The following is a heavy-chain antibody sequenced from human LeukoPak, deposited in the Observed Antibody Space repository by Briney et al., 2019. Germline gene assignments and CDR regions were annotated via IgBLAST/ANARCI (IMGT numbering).Heavy chain of an antibody. J-gene: IGHJ6*02. Sequence: GGSLRLSCAVSGLNFPSAWMNWVRQAPGKGLEWVSAISGSGGSTYYADSVKGRFTISRDNSKNTLYLQMNSLRAEDTAVYYCAKGGGQQPHYYYGMDVWGQGTTVTVSS. CDR1: GLNFPSAW. CDR2: ISGSGGST. D-gene: IGHD6-13*01. V-gene: IGHV3-23*01. CDR3: AKGGGQQPHYYYGMDV.